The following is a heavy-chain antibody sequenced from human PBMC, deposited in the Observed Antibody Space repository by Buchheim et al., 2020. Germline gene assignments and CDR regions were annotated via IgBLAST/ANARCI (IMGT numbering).Heavy chain of an antibody. CDR3: ASKPNGKYYFDY. CDR1: GGSITSGDYY. V-gene: IGHV4-31*03. Sequence: QVQLQESGPGLVKPSQTLSLTCTVSGGSITSGDYYWTWIRQQRGKGLEWIGYMHHSGLTYYNPSLRSRVTISLDTSENQSSLKLTSVTAADTAMYYCASKPNGKYYFDYWGQGT. CDR2: MHHSGLT. D-gene: IGHD2/OR15-2a*01. J-gene: IGHJ4*02.